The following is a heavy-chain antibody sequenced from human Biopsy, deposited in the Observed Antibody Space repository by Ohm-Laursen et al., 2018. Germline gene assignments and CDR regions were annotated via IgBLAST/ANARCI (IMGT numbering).Heavy chain of an antibody. V-gene: IGHV1-69*06. CDR1: GGTFSNYG. J-gene: IGHJ1*01. CDR3: ATKLTGYFHH. D-gene: IGHD3-9*01. Sequence: SSVKVSCKAPGGTFSNYGVNWVRQAPGQGLEWLGGNIPILGTGNYAQKFQDRVTVAADTSTSTAIMELRSLRSDDTAVYYCATKLTGYFHHWGQGTLVSVSS. CDR2: NIPILGTG.